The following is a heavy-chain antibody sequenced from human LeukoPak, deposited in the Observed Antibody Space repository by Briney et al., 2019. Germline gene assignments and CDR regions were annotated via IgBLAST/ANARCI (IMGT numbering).Heavy chain of an antibody. Sequence: QPGGSLRLSCAASGFTFSSYSMNWVRQAPGKGLEWVSYIGTSSSTIYYADSVKGRFTISRDNAQNSLYLQMNSLRAEDTAVYYCARPLRYPVWYYGMHVWGQGTTVTVSS. V-gene: IGHV3-48*01. J-gene: IGHJ6*02. D-gene: IGHD3-9*01. CDR2: IGTSSSTI. CDR1: GFTFSSYS. CDR3: ARPLRYPVWYYGMHV.